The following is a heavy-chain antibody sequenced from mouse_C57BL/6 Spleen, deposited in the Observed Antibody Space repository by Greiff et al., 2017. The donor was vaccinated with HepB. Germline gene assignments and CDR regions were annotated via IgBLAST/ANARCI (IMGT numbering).Heavy chain of an antibody. CDR3: TRSRQLQRNPYYAMDY. J-gene: IGHJ4*01. CDR2: IDPETGGT. CDR1: GYTFTDYE. V-gene: IGHV1-15*01. Sequence: VQLQQSGAELVRPGASVTLSCKASGYTFTDYEMHWVKQTPVHGLEWIGAIDPETGGTAYNQKFKGKAILTADKSSSTAYMELRSLTSEDSAVYYRTRSRQLQRNPYYAMDYWGQGTSVTVSS. D-gene: IGHD6-1*01.